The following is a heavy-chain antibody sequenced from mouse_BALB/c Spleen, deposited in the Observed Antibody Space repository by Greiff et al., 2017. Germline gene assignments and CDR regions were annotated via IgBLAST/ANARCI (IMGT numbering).Heavy chain of an antibody. D-gene: IGHD2-13*01. CDR1: GFTFSSFG. J-gene: IGHJ4*01. Sequence: EVHLVESGGGLVQPGGSRKLSCAASGFTFSSFGMHWVRQAPEKGLEWVAYISSGSSTIYYADTVKGRFTISRDNPKNTLFLQMTSLRSEDTAMYYCAREVRNYAMDYWGKGTSVTVSS. V-gene: IGHV5-17*02. CDR3: AREVRNYAMDY. CDR2: ISSGSSTI.